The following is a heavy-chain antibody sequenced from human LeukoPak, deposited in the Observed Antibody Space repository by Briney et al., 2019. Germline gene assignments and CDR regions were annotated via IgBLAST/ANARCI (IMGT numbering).Heavy chain of an antibody. J-gene: IGHJ4*02. D-gene: IGHD4-11*01. CDR2: IKSKTDGGTT. CDR3: TTDLTDYSNFFDY. Sequence: GGSLRLSCAASGFTFSNAWMSWVRQAPGKGLEWVGCIKSKTDGGTTDYAAPVKGRFTISRDDSKNTLYLQMNSLKTEDTAVYYCTTDLTDYSNFFDYWGQGTLVTVSS. CDR1: GFTFSNAW. V-gene: IGHV3-15*01.